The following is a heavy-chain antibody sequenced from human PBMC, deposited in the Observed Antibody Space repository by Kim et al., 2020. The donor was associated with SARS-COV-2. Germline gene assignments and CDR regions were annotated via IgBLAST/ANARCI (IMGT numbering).Heavy chain of an antibody. Sequence: SETLSLTCTVSGGSISSSSYYWGWIRQPPGKGLEWIGSIYYSGSTYYNPSLKSRVTISVDTSKNQFSLKLSSVTAADTAVYYCARVGRGYYDSSGYTPSNWFDPWGQGTLVTVSS. V-gene: IGHV4-39*07. J-gene: IGHJ5*02. D-gene: IGHD3-22*01. CDR2: IYYSGST. CDR1: GGSISSSSYY. CDR3: ARVGRGYYDSSGYTPSNWFDP.